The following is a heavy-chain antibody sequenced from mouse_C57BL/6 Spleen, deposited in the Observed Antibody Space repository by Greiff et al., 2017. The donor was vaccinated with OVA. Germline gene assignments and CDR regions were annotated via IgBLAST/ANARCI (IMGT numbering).Heavy chain of an antibody. CDR1: GYSFTSYY. V-gene: IGHV1-66*01. D-gene: IGHD1-1*01. J-gene: IGHJ2*01. CDR3: AREWGGSSFFDD. Sequence: QAQLQQSGPELVKPGASVKISCKASGYSFTSYYIHWVKQRPGQGLEWIGWIYPGSGNTKYNEKFKGKATLTADTSSSTAYMQLSSLTSEDSAVYYCAREWGGSSFFDDWGKGTTLTVSS. CDR2: IYPGSGNT.